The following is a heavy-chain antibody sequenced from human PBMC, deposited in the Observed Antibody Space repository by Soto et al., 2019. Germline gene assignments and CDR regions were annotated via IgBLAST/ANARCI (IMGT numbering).Heavy chain of an antibody. CDR2: ISGSGGGT. CDR3: ATYQLPSYYYYMDV. V-gene: IGHV3-23*01. J-gene: IGHJ6*03. Sequence: GSLRLSCAASGFTFSSYAMSWVRQAPGKGLEWVSAISGSGGGTYYADSVKGRFTISRDNSKNTLYLQMNSLRAEDTAVYYCATYQLPSYYYYMDVWGKGTTVTVSS. CDR1: GFTFSSYA. D-gene: IGHD2-2*01.